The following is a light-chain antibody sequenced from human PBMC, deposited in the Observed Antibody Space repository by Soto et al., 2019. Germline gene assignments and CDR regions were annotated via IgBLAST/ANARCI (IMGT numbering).Light chain of an antibody. CDR2: EVS. CDR1: SSDVGGYNY. V-gene: IGLV2-8*01. J-gene: IGLJ1*01. Sequence: SALTHPPSASWSPGQSVTISCTGTSSDVGGYNYVSWYQQHPGKAPKLMIYEVSKRPSGVPDRFSGSKSGNTASLTVSGLQAEDEADYYCSSYAGSNNPYVFGTGTKVTVL. CDR3: SSYAGSNNPYV.